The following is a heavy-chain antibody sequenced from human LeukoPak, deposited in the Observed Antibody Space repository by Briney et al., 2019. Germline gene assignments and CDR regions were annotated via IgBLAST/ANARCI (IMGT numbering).Heavy chain of an antibody. Sequence: SETLSLTCTVSGGSISSYYWTWVRQPAGKGLGWIGRIYPSGSTNYNPSLKSRVTMSVDTSKNQFSLKLSSVTAADTAVYYCARENSGSYREFDYWGQGTLVTVSS. CDR2: IYPSGST. V-gene: IGHV4-4*07. CDR3: ARENSGSYREFDY. D-gene: IGHD1-26*01. CDR1: GGSISSYY. J-gene: IGHJ4*02.